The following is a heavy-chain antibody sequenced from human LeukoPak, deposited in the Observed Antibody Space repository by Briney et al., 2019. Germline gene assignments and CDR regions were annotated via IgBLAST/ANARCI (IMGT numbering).Heavy chain of an antibody. D-gene: IGHD2-15*01. CDR1: GYTFTSYG. CDR3: ARVYVGGLLYYYYYMDV. J-gene: IGHJ6*03. V-gene: IGHV1-18*01. Sequence: GASVKVSCKASGYTFTSYGISWVRQAPGQGLEWMGWISAHNGNTNYAQKLQGRVTMTTDTSTSTAYMEPRSLRSDDTAVYYCARVYVGGLLYYYYYMDVWGKGTTVTISS. CDR2: ISAHNGNT.